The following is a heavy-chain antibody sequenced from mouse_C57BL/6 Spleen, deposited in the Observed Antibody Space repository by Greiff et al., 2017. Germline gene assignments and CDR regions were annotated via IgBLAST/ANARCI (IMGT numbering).Heavy chain of an antibody. V-gene: IGHV5-16*01. D-gene: IGHD6-1*01. CDR1: GFTFSDYY. Sequence: DVMLVESEGGLVQPGSSMKLSCTASGFTFSDYYMAWVRQVPEKGLEWVANINYDGSSTYYLDSLKSRFIISRDNAKNILYLQMSSLKSEDTATYYCAREASLRYAMDYWGQGTSVTVSS. J-gene: IGHJ4*01. CDR2: INYDGSST. CDR3: AREASLRYAMDY.